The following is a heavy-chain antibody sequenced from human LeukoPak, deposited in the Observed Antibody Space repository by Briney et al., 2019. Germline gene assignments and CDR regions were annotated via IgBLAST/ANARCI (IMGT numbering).Heavy chain of an antibody. D-gene: IGHD4-17*01. CDR3: AGAVTRVYHDAFDI. CDR2: MNPNSGNT. V-gene: IGHV1-8*01. Sequence: ASVKVSCKASGYTFTSYDINWVRQATGQGLEWMGWMNPNSGNTGYAQKFQGRVTMTRNTSISTAYMELSSLRSEDTAVYYCAGAVTRVYHDAFDIWGQGTMVTVSS. CDR1: GYTFTSYD. J-gene: IGHJ3*02.